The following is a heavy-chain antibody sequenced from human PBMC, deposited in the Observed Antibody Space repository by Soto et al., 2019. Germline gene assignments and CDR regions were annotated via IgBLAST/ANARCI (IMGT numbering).Heavy chain of an antibody. V-gene: IGHV4-34*01. CDR1: GGSFSGYY. Sequence: KPSETLSLTWAVYGGSFSGYYWSWIRQPPGKGLEWIGEINHSGSTNYNPSLKSRVTISVDTSKNQFSLKLSSVTAADTAVYYCARERSSSSVDYWGQGTLVTVSS. J-gene: IGHJ4*02. D-gene: IGHD6-6*01. CDR3: ARERSSSSVDY. CDR2: INHSGST.